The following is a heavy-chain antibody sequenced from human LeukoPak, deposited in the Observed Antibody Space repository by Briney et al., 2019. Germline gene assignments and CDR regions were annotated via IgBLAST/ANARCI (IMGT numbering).Heavy chain of an antibody. CDR2: INTNTGNP. D-gene: IGHD1-26*01. J-gene: IGHJ4*02. CDR1: GYTFSIYS. Sequence: GASVKVSCKASGYTFSIYSMSWVRQAPGQGLEWMGWINTNTGNPTYAQGFTGRFVFSLDTSVSTAYLQISSLKAEDTAVYYCARYSGSYYFDYWGQGTLVTVSS. CDR3: ARYSGSYYFDY. V-gene: IGHV7-4-1*02.